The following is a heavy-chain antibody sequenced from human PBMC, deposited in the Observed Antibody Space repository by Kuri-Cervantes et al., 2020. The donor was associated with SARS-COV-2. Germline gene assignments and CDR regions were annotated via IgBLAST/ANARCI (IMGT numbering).Heavy chain of an antibody. J-gene: IGHJ5*02. V-gene: IGHV3-7*01. D-gene: IGHD3-10*02. CDR3: ARERITMCWDWFDP. CDR2: IKQDGSEK. Sequence: GGSLRPSCPASGFTFSSYGMHWVRQAPGKGLEWVANIKQDGSEKYYVDSVKGRFTISRDNAKNSLYLEMNSPRAEDTAVYYCARERITMCWDWFDPWGQGTLVTVSS. CDR1: GFTFSSYG.